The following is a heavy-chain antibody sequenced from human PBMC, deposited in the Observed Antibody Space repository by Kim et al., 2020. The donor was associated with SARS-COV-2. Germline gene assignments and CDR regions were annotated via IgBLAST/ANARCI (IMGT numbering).Heavy chain of an antibody. D-gene: IGHD3-10*01. CDR2: ISSSSSTI. Sequence: GGSLRLSCAASGFTFSSYSMNWVRQAPGKGLEWVSYISSSSSTIYYADSVKGRFTISRDNAKNSLYLQMNSLRAEDTAVYYCARDHRLLWFGESRGGMDVWGQGTTVTVSS. CDR1: GFTFSSYS. CDR3: ARDHRLLWFGESRGGMDV. J-gene: IGHJ6*02. V-gene: IGHV3-48*04.